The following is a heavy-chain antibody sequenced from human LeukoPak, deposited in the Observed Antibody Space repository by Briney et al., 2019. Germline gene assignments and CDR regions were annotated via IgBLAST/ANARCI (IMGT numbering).Heavy chain of an antibody. CDR2: INPSGGST. V-gene: IGHV1-46*01. J-gene: IGHJ6*02. Sequence: ASVKVSCTASGYTFTSYYMHWVRQAPGQGLEWMGIINPSGGSTSYAQKFQGGVTMTRDTSTSTVYMELSSLRSEDTAVYYCARAGTALRFRYGMDVWGQGTTVTVSS. CDR1: GYTFTSYY. D-gene: IGHD6-13*01. CDR3: ARAGTALRFRYGMDV.